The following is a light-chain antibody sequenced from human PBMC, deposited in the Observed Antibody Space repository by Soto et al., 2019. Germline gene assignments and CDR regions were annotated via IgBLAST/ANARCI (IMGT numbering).Light chain of an antibody. CDR3: QAWDSSTGV. J-gene: IGLJ1*01. CDR1: KLGDKY. Sequence: SYELTQPPSVSVSPGQTASITCSGDKLGDKYACWYQQKPGQSPVLVIYQDSKRPSGIPERFSGSNSGNTDTLTISGTQAMDEADYYCQAWDSSTGVFGTGTTLTVL. V-gene: IGLV3-1*01. CDR2: QDS.